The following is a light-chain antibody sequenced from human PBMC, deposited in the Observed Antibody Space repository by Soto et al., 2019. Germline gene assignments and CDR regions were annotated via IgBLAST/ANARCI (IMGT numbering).Light chain of an antibody. J-gene: IGLJ1*01. Sequence: QSALTKPASVSGSPGQSITISCTGTSSDVGSYNVVSWYQQHPGKAPKLMIYEGSKRPSGVSNRFSGSKSGNTASLTISGLQAEDGADYYCCSYAGSSTPYVFGTGTKVTVL. CDR1: SSDVGSYNV. V-gene: IGLV2-23*01. CDR3: CSYAGSSTPYV. CDR2: EGS.